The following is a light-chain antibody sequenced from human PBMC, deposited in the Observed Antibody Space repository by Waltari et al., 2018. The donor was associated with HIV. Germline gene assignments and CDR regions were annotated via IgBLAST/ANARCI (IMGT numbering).Light chain of an antibody. V-gene: IGLV3-21*02. CDR1: NIGRKS. Sequence: GGSNIGRKSVHWYQQRPGQAPVLVVYDDSDRPSGIPERFSGSNSGNTATLTISRVEAGDEADYYCQVWDSSSTHAGVVFGGGTKLTVL. CDR3: QVWDSSSTHAGVV. CDR2: DDS. J-gene: IGLJ2*01.